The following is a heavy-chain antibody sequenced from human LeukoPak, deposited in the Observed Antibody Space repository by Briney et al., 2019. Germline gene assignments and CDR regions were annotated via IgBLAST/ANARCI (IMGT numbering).Heavy chain of an antibody. CDR3: AKDLEQQLAIYFDY. CDR2: ISGSGGST. J-gene: IGHJ4*02. D-gene: IGHD6-13*01. CDR1: GFTFSSYE. Sequence: PGGSLRLSCAASGFTFSSYEMNWVRQAPGKGLEWVSAISGSGGSTYYADSVKGRFTISRDNSKNTLYLQMNSLRAEDTAVYYCAKDLEQQLAIYFDYWGQGTLVTVSS. V-gene: IGHV3-23*01.